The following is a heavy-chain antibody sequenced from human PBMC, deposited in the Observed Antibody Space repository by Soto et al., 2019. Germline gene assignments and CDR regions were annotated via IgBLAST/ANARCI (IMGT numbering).Heavy chain of an antibody. CDR1: GFTFSSYA. CDR2: ISGSGDST. Sequence: EVQLLESGGGLVQPGGSLRLSCAASGFTFSSYAMSWVRQTPGKGLEWVSAISGSGDSTYYADSVKGRFTISRDNSKNTLYLQMTCLRADDTAVYYCAKLRWGSDNWFDPWGQGTLVTVSS. D-gene: IGHD3-10*01. V-gene: IGHV3-23*01. CDR3: AKLRWGSDNWFDP. J-gene: IGHJ5*02.